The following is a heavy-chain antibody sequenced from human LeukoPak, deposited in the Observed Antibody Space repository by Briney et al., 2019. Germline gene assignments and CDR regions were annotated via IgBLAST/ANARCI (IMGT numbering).Heavy chain of an antibody. CDR2: MYYSGST. CDR3: ARVGRSGGTYYGFLDY. J-gene: IGHJ4*02. D-gene: IGHD2-15*01. CDR1: GGSISSSSYF. V-gene: IGHV4-39*07. Sequence: SETLSLTCTVSGGSISSSSYFWGWIRQPPGKGLEWIGSMYYSGSTYYNPSLKSRVTMSVDTSKNQFSLKLSSVTAADTAVYYCARVGRSGGTYYGFLDYWGQGTLVTVSS.